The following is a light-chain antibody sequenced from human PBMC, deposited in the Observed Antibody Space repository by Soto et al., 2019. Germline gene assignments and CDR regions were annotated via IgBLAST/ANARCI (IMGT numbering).Light chain of an antibody. Sequence: EIVLTQSPATLSLSPGERATLSCRASQSVSSYLAWYQQKPGQAPRLLIYDASNRATGIPARFSGSGSGTDFTLTISILEHEDFAVYYWQQRSNWMTFGQGTRLEIK. V-gene: IGKV3-11*01. CDR2: DAS. CDR3: QQRSNWMT. J-gene: IGKJ5*01. CDR1: QSVSSY.